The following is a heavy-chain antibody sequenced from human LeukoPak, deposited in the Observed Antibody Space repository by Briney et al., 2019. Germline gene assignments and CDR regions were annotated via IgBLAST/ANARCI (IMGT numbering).Heavy chain of an antibody. V-gene: IGHV3-23*01. CDR3: AKASDSSGYYYADFDY. Sequence: GGSLRLSCAASGFTFSSYAMSWVRQAPGKGLEWVSAISGSGGSTYYADSVKGRFTISRDNSKNTLYLQMNSLRAEDAAVYYCAKASDSSGYYYADFDYWGQGTLVTVSS. CDR2: ISGSGGST. J-gene: IGHJ4*02. CDR1: GFTFSSYA. D-gene: IGHD3-22*01.